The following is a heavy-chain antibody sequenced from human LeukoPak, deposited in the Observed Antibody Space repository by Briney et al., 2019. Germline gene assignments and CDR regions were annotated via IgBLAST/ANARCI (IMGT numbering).Heavy chain of an antibody. CDR2: IRSKAYGGTT. CDR1: GFTFGDYA. J-gene: IGHJ4*02. Sequence: PGGSLRLSCTASGFTFGDYAMSWVRQAPGKGLEWVGFIRSKAYGGTTEYAASVKGRFTISRDDSKSIAYLQMNSLKTEDTAVYYCTRDFGDYYGSGSFSPFDYWGQGTPVTVSS. CDR3: TRDFGDYYGSGSFSPFDY. V-gene: IGHV3-49*04. D-gene: IGHD3-10*01.